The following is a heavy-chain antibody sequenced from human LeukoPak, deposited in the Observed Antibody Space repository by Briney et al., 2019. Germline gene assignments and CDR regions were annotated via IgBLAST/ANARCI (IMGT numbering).Heavy chain of an antibody. V-gene: IGHV1-8*03. J-gene: IGHJ4*02. CDR2: MNPNSGNT. Sequence: GASVTVSFKASVYTFTIYDINWVRHPPAPGLEWMGWMNPNSGNTGYAHKFQGRVTITSNTSISTAYLELSSLRSEATAVYYCARGPPNFDDWGQGTLVTVSS. CDR3: ARGPPNFDD. CDR1: VYTFTIYD.